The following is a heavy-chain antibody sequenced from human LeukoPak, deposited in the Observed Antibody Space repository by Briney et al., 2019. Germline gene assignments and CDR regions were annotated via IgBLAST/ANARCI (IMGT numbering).Heavy chain of an antibody. V-gene: IGHV3-21*01. Sequence: AGGSLRLFCAASGFTLSNYDMNWVRQAPGKGLEWVSSISTSSRYIYYKDSVRGRFTISRDDAKNSLYLEMNSLRAEDTVVYYCARADCSSSTCYLRRSWFDPWGQGTLVTVSS. D-gene: IGHD2-2*01. CDR1: GFTLSNYD. J-gene: IGHJ5*02. CDR3: ARADCSSSTCYLRRSWFDP. CDR2: ISTSSRYI.